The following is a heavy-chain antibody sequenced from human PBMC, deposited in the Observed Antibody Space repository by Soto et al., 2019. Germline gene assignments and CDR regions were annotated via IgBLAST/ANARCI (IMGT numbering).Heavy chain of an antibody. CDR1: GGSISSSNW. CDR3: ARFPAYYYDSSGYGAGFDY. D-gene: IGHD3-22*01. Sequence: QVQLQESGPGLVKPSGTLSLTCAVSGGSISSSNWWSWVRQPPGKGLEWIGEIYHSGSTNYNPSLKSRVTISVDKSKNQFSLKLCSVAAADTAVYYCARFPAYYYDSSGYGAGFDYWGQGTLVTVSS. CDR2: IYHSGST. V-gene: IGHV4-4*02. J-gene: IGHJ4*02.